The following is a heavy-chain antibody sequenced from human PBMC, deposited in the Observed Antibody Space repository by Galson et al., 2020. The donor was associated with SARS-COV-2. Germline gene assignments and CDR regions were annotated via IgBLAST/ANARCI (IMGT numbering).Heavy chain of an antibody. J-gene: IGHJ4*02. CDR2: IYSEGSST. CDR3: ARGDVRNDDFDY. V-gene: IGHV3-74*01. Sequence: GGSLRLSCAASGFTFSSYWMHWVRQPPGKGLVWVSRIYSEGSSTSYADSVKGRFTISGDNAKNTLYLQMSSLRAEDTAVYYCARGDVRNDDFDYWGQGTLVTVSS. CDR1: GFTFSSYW. D-gene: IGHD3-16*01.